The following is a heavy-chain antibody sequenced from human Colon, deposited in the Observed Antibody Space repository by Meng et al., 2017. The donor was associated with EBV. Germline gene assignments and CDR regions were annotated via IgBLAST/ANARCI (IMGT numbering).Heavy chain of an antibody. D-gene: IGHD3-3*02. J-gene: IGHJ4*02. CDR2: IYYRGST. V-gene: IGHV4-39*07. CDR3: VISSHN. Sequence: SGHGLVMPPDTLSLNVTLSGGSITSTSSDWGWVRQPPGKELEWIGSIYYRGSTNYNPSLKSRISMSVDMSKNQFSLKVNSVTAADTAIYYCVISSHNWGQGTLVTVSS. CDR1: GGSITSTSSD.